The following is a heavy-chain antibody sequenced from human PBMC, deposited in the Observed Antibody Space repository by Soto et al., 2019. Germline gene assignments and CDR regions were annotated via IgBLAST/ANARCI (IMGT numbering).Heavy chain of an antibody. Sequence: SETLSLTCSVSGGSVNNKTYYWSWIRQPPGKRLEWIGYVYCSGTTNYNPSLKSRVTISIDMFKNQFSLRLSSVTAADTALYYCARTTAVPNTLRSRYFFDFWGQGTLVTVSS. CDR3: ARTTAVPNTLRSRYFFDF. D-gene: IGHD3-9*01. J-gene: IGHJ4*02. V-gene: IGHV4-61*01. CDR1: GGSVNNKTYY. CDR2: VYCSGTT.